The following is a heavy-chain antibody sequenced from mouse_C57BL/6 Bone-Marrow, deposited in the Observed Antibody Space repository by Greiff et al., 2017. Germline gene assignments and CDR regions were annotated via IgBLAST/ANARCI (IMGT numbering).Heavy chain of an antibody. CDR1: GYTFTSYW. Sequence: QVQLQQPGAELVRPGSSVKLSCKASGYTFTSYWMHWVKQRPIQGLEWIGNIDPSDSETHYNQKFKDKATLTVDKSSSTAYMQLSSLTSEESAVYYCARSLRVLRWAMDYWGQGTSVTVSS. CDR3: ARSLRVLRWAMDY. V-gene: IGHV1-52*01. J-gene: IGHJ4*01. D-gene: IGHD1-1*01. CDR2: IDPSDSET.